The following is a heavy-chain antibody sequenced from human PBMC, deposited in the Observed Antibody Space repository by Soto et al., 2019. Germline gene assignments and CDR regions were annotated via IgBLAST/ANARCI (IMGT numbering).Heavy chain of an antibody. V-gene: IGHV3-66*01. J-gene: IGHJ4*02. Sequence: EVQLVESGGGSVQPGGSLRLSCAASGFTVSSNYMSWFRQAPGRGLEWVSSIYSIGSADYADSVKGRFTISRDNSKNTMYLQMNRLSAEDTAVYYCAAGDYASGSRDYWGQGTLVTVSS. CDR3: AAGDYASGSRDY. CDR1: GFTVSSNY. D-gene: IGHD3-10*01. CDR2: IYSIGSA.